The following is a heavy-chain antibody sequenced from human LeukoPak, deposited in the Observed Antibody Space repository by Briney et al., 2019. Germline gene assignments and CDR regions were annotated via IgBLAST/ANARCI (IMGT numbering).Heavy chain of an antibody. V-gene: IGHV3-53*01. D-gene: IGHD2-8*01. CDR2: FNRGRNT. J-gene: IGHJ3*01. Sequence: PGGSLRLSCTVSGSPVSSSHMHWVRHAPGPGLGWGATFNRGRNTYHADSVTGRLTVSRDNLKNTVSLQMDSLRAEDTAVYYCATSKSATYASLELWGQGTRVTVSS. CDR1: GSPVSSSH. CDR3: ATSKSATYASLEL.